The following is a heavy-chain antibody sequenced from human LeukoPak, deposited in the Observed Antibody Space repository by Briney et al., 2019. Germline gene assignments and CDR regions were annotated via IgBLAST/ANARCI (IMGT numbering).Heavy chain of an antibody. CDR1: GYNFATYW. D-gene: IGHD5-24*01. V-gene: IGHV5-51*03. J-gene: IGHJ4*02. Sequence: KPGESLKISCKGSGYNFATYWIGWVRQMPGKGLEGMEIIYPDDPNPRYSPSFQGQVTISSEKSISTAYQQWSSLKASDTAMYYCARRDGYNPDHWGQGTLVPVSS. CDR2: IYPDDPNP. CDR3: ARRDGYNPDH.